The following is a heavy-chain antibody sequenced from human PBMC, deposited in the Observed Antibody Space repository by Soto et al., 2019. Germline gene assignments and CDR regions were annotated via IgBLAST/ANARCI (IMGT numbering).Heavy chain of an antibody. CDR3: TTPYQRKIFGVPRYYYYYMDV. J-gene: IGHJ6*03. CDR1: GFTFSNAW. D-gene: IGHD3-3*01. Sequence: GGSLRFSCAASGFTFSNAWMSWVRQAPGKGLEWVGRIKSKTDGGTTDYAAPVKGRFTISRDDSKNTLYLQMNSLKTEDTAVYYCTTPYQRKIFGVPRYYYYYMDVWGKGTTVTVSS. CDR2: IKSKTDGGTT. V-gene: IGHV3-15*01.